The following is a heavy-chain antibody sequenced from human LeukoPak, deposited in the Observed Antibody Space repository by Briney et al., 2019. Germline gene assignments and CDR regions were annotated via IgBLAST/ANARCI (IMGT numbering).Heavy chain of an antibody. CDR1: GGTFSSYA. CDR2: IIPIFGTA. J-gene: IGHJ3*02. CDR3: AREVAAGSNAFDI. D-gene: IGHD6-13*01. V-gene: IGHV1-69*13. Sequence: SVKVSCKASGGTFSSYAISWVRQAPGQGLEWMGGIIPIFGTANYAQKFQGRVTITADESTSTAYMELSSLRSEDTAVYYCAREVAAGSNAFDIWGQGTMVTVSS.